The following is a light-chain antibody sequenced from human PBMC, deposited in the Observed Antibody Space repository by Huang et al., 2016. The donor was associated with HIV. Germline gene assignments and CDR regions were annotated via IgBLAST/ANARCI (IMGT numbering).Light chain of an antibody. Sequence: EIVMTQSPATLSVSPGERATLSCRASQSVSSNLAWYQQKPGQAPRLLIYGVSHRATGSQARFSGSGSGTEFTLTISSLQSEDNEVYFCQQYSNWPPVITFGPGTKVEIK. CDR3: QQYSNWPPVIT. CDR2: GVS. V-gene: IGKV3-15*01. CDR1: QSVSSN. J-gene: IGKJ3*01.